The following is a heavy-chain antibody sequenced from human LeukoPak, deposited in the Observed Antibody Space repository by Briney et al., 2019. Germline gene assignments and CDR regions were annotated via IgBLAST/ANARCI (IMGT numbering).Heavy chain of an antibody. D-gene: IGHD2-2*01. CDR3: ARDSRSRVLIVVVPAAMDY. CDR2: ISAYNGNT. J-gene: IGHJ4*02. CDR1: GYTFTSYG. V-gene: IGHV1-18*01. Sequence: GASVKVSCKASGYTFTSYGISWVRQAPGRGLEWMGWISAYNGNTNYAQKLQGRVTMTTDTSTSTAYMELRSLRSDDTAVYYCARDSRSRVLIVVVPAAMDYWGQGTLVTVSS.